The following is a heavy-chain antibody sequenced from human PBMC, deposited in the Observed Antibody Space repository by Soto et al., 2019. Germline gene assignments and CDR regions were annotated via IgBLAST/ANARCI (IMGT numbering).Heavy chain of an antibody. CDR2: IYYSGST. CDR1: GGSISSYY. CDR3: ARSKCSGGSCATIDY. V-gene: IGHV4-59*01. D-gene: IGHD2-15*01. Sequence: PSETLSLICTVSGGSISSYYWSWIRQPPGKGLEWIGYIYYSGSTNYNPSLKSRVTISVDTSKNQFSLKLSSVTAADTAVYYCARSKCSGGSCATIDYWGQGTLVTVSS. J-gene: IGHJ4*02.